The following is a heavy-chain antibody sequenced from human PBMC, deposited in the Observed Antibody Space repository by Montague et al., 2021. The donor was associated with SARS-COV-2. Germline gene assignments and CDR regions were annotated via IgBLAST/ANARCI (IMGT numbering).Heavy chain of an antibody. J-gene: IGHJ4*02. CDR2: INQSGGT. D-gene: IGHD3-10*01. CDR3: ARRGSSVWGVTVSAELDY. Sequence: SETLSLTCAVYGGSFSGYYWSWIRQPPEKGLEWIGEINQSGGTNNNPSLKSRVIISVDTSKNQFSLKLSSVTAADTAVYYCARRGSSVWGVTVSAELDYWGQGILVIVPS. CDR1: GGSFSGYY. V-gene: IGHV4-34*01.